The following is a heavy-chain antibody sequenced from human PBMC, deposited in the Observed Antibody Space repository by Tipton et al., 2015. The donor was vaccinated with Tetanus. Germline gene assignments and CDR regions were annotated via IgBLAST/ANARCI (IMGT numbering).Heavy chain of an antibody. CDR1: GLTLSNYA. CDR3: AKVALRKSFDI. CDR2: ISGSGGST. J-gene: IGHJ3*02. Sequence: SLRLSCAASGLTLSNYAVGWVRQAPGRGLEWVSGISGSGGSTYHTDSVKGRFTISRDNSKNTVSLQMNSLKAEDTAMYYCAKVALRKSFDIWGQGTMVTVSA. D-gene: IGHD3-16*01. V-gene: IGHV3-23*01.